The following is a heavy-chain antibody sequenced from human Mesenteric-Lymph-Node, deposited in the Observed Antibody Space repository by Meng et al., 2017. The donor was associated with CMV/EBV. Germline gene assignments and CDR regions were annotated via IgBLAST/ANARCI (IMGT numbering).Heavy chain of an antibody. D-gene: IGHD6-13*01. CDR2: IIPIFGTA. CDR3: ARGRRIAAAS. CDR1: GGTFSSYA. J-gene: IGHJ5*02. Sequence: VSCKASGGTFSSYAISWVRQAPGQGLEWMGGIIPIFGTANYAQKFQGRVTITTDESTSTAYMELSSLRSEDTAVYYCARGRRIAAASWGQGTLVTVSS. V-gene: IGHV1-69*05.